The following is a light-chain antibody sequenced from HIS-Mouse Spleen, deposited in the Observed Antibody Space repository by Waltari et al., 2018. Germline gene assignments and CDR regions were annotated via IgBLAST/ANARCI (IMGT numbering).Light chain of an antibody. CDR2: EGS. J-gene: IGLJ2*01. Sequence: QSALTQPASVSGSPGQSITIPCTGTSSDVGCYNLVSWYQQHPGKAPKPMIYEGSKRPSGVSNRFSGSKSGNTASLTISGLQAEDEADYYCCSYAGSSTFEVFGGGTKLTVL. CDR1: SSDVGCYNL. V-gene: IGLV2-23*03. CDR3: CSYAGSSTFEV.